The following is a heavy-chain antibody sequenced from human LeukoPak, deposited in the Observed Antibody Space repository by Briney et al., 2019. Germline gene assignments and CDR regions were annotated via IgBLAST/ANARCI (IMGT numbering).Heavy chain of an antibody. CDR3: AGYGSYAFDI. J-gene: IGHJ3*02. D-gene: IGHD6-19*01. V-gene: IGHV3-21*01. CDR1: GFTFSSYS. Sequence: PGGSLRLSCAASGFTFSSYSMNWVRQAPGKGLEWGSSISSSSSYIYYADSVKGRFTISRDNAKNSLYLQMNSLRAEDTAVYYCAGYGSYAFDIWGQGTMVTVSS. CDR2: ISSSSSYI.